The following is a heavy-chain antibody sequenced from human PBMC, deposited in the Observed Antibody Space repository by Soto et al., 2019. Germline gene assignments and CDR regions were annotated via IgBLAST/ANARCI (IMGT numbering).Heavy chain of an antibody. CDR2: ISAYNGKT. J-gene: IGHJ5*02. CDR1: GYTFTSYG. D-gene: IGHD1-26*01. V-gene: IGHV1-18*01. CDR3: ARVVGALGHWFDP. Sequence: QVQLVQSGGEVKKPGASVKVSCKASGYTFTSYGISWVRQAPGQGLEWMGRISAYNGKTNYAQKLQGRVTMTTDTSPRTAHMELRSLRSVGTAVYYCARVVGALGHWFDPWGQGTLVTVSS.